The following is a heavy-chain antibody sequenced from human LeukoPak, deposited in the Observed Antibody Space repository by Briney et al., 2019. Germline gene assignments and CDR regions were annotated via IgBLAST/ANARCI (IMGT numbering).Heavy chain of an antibody. J-gene: IGHJ4*02. CDR1: GFTFSSYS. V-gene: IGHV3-21*01. CDR3: ARGGITMIVVTN. CDR2: ISSSSYI. Sequence: GGSLRLSCAASGFTFSSYSMNWVRQAPGKGLEWVSSISSSSYIYYADSVKGRFTISRDNAKNSLYLQMNSLRAEDTAVYYCARGGITMIVVTNWGQGTLVTVPS. D-gene: IGHD3-22*01.